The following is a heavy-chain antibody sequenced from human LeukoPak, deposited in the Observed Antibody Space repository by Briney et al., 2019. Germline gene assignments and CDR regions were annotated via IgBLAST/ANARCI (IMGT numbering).Heavy chain of an antibody. Sequence: GGSPRLSCAASGFAFSNHGMHWGRQAPGRGVERVAFILDDGGDKYYAHSVKGRFIISRDNSKNTLYLQMNSLRVEDTAVYYCAKESGFSVGLPAAPDYWGQGTLVTVSS. CDR1: GFAFSNHG. CDR2: ILDDGGDK. CDR3: AKESGFSVGLPAAPDY. V-gene: IGHV3-30*02. D-gene: IGHD2-2*01. J-gene: IGHJ4*02.